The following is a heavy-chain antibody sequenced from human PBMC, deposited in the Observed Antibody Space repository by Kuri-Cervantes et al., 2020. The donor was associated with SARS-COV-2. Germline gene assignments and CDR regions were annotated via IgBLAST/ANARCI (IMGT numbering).Heavy chain of an antibody. Sequence: SETLSLTCTVSGYSISNGYYWGWIRQPPGKGLEWIGSIYHSGSTYYNPSLKSRVTISVDTSKNQFSLKLSSVTAADTAVYFCARGLIAASAGIYFDTWGQGSLVTVSS. J-gene: IGHJ4*02. CDR2: IYHSGST. CDR1: GYSISNGYY. D-gene: IGHD6-13*01. CDR3: ARGLIAASAGIYFDT. V-gene: IGHV4-38-2*02.